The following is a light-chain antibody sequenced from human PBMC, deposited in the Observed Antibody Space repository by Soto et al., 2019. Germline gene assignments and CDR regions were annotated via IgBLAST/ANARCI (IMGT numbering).Light chain of an antibody. Sequence: QPVLTQAPSVSGTPGQRVTISCSGSASNIGTNYVYWYQQLPGTAPKLLISLNDRRPSGIHDRFSGSKSGTSASLAISGLRPEDEATYYCASWDDSLRGSAVFGGGTQLTVL. CDR2: LND. J-gene: IGLJ7*01. CDR3: ASWDDSLRGSAV. CDR1: ASNIGTNY. V-gene: IGLV1-47*01.